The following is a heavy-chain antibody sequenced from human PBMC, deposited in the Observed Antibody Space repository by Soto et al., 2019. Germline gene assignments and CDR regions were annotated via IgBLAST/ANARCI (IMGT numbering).Heavy chain of an antibody. Sequence: EVQLVESGGGLVQPGRSLRLSCAASGFTFYDYAMHWVRQAPGTGLEWVSGISWNSGSIGYADSVKGRFTISRDNSKNSLYLQMNSLRDEDTALYYCAKDIQWVVSCFAYWGQGTLVTVSS. V-gene: IGHV3-9*01. D-gene: IGHD1-26*01. J-gene: IGHJ4*02. CDR3: AKDIQWVVSCFAY. CDR1: GFTFYDYA. CDR2: ISWNSGSI.